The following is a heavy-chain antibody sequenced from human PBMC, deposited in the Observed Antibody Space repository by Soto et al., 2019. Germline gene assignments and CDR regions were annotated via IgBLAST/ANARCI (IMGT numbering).Heavy chain of an antibody. V-gene: IGHV3-23*01. J-gene: IGHJ4*02. D-gene: IGHD1-26*01. CDR3: ASPSPSGSRTFDY. CDR1: GFTFSSYA. CDR2: ISGSGGST. Sequence: EVQLLESGGGLVQPGGSLRLSCAASGFTFSSYAMSWVRQAPGKGLEWVSAISGSGGSTYYADSVKGRFTISRDNSKNTLYLQINSLRAEDTAVYYCASPSPSGSRTFDYWGQGTLVTVSS.